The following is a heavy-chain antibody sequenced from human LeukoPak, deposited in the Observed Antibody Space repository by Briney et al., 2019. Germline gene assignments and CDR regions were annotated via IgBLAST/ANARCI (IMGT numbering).Heavy chain of an antibody. D-gene: IGHD2-2*01. CDR1: GGSFSGYY. J-gene: IGHJ5*02. Sequence: PSETLSLTCAVYGGSFSGYYWSWIRQPPGKGLEWIGEINHSGSTNYNPSLKSRVTISVDTSKNQFSLKLSSVTAADTAVYYCARGPQYPWFVPWGQGTLVTVSS. CDR2: INHSGST. CDR3: ARGPQYPWFVP. V-gene: IGHV4-34*01.